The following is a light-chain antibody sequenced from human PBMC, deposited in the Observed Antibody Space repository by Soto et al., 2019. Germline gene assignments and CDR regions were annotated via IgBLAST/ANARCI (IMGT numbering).Light chain of an antibody. V-gene: IGLV4-69*01. CDR2: LNSDGSH. J-gene: IGLJ3*02. Sequence: QLVLTQSPSASASLGASVKLTCTLSSGHSSYAIAWHQQQPEKGPRYLMKLNSDGSHSKGDGIPDRFSGSSSGAERYLTIYSLQSEDEADYYCQTWGTGALWVFGGGTKLTVL. CDR1: SGHSSYA. CDR3: QTWGTGALWV.